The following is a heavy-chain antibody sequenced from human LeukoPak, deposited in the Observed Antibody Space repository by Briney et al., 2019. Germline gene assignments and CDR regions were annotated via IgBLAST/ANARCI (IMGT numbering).Heavy chain of an antibody. D-gene: IGHD1-26*01. CDR1: GFTFSSYE. CDR2: ISSSGSTI. Sequence: GGSLRLSCAASGFTFSSYEMNWVRQAPGKGLEWVSYISSSGSTIYYADSVKGRFTIPRDNAKNSLYLQMNSLRAEDTAVYYCARDVGYYYGMDVWGKGTTVTVSS. CDR3: ARDVGYYYGMDV. J-gene: IGHJ6*04. V-gene: IGHV3-48*03.